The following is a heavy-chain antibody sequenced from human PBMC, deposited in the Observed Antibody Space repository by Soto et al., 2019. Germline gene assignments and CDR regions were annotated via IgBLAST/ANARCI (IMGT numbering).Heavy chain of an antibody. CDR3: ARVRGGITIFGVVITYYFDY. D-gene: IGHD3-3*01. Sequence: QVQLQESGPGLVKPSQTLSLTCTVSGGSISSGGYYWSWIRQHPGKGLEWIGYIYYSGSTYYNPSLKRRVTIPVDTSKNQFSLKLSSVTAADTAVYYCARVRGGITIFGVVITYYFDYWGQGTLVTVSS. V-gene: IGHV4-31*03. CDR1: GGSISSGGYY. CDR2: IYYSGST. J-gene: IGHJ4*02.